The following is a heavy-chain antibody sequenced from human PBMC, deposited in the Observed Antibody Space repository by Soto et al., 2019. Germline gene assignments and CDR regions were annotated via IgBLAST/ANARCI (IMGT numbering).Heavy chain of an antibody. Sequence: QVQLQESGPGLVKPSETLSLTCTVSGGSISSYYWSWIRQPPGKGLEWIGYIDYSGGTGYNPSIKSPATISVDTSTNQFSLKLSSATAADTAVYYCASLCSSTSCYDGYWGQGTLVTVSS. CDR1: GGSISSYY. D-gene: IGHD2-2*01. J-gene: IGHJ4*02. CDR2: IDYSGGT. CDR3: ASLCSSTSCYDGY. V-gene: IGHV4-59*01.